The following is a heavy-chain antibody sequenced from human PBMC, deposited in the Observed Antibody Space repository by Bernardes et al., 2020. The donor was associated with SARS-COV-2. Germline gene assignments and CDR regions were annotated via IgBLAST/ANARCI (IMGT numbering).Heavy chain of an antibody. D-gene: IGHD3-10*01. Sequence: SETLSLTCTVSGGSISSYSWSWVRQPPGKGLEWIGYIYYTGSTNYNPSLKSRVTMSVDTSKNQLSLRLTSVTAADKAVYYCARHALRGNEGIAMVQNWFDPWGQGTLVTVSS. CDR3: ARHALRGNEGIAMVQNWFDP. V-gene: IGHV4-59*08. CDR1: GGSISSYS. CDR2: IYYTGST. J-gene: IGHJ5*02.